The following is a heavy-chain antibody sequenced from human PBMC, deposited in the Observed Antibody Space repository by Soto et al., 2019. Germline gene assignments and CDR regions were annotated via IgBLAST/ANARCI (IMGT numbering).Heavy chain of an antibody. J-gene: IGHJ2*01. CDR1: GGSISSGGYY. CDR2: IYYSGST. Sequence: SETLSLTCTVSGGSISSGGYYWSWIRQHPGKGLEWIGYIYYSGSTYYNPSLKSRVTISVDTSKNQFSLKLSSVTAADTAVYYCERESRYYYDSSGYPPWYFDLWGRGTLVTVSS. D-gene: IGHD3-22*01. CDR3: ERESRYYYDSSGYPPWYFDL. V-gene: IGHV4-31*03.